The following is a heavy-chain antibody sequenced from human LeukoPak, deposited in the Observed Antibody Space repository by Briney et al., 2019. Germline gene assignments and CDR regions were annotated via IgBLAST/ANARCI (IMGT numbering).Heavy chain of an antibody. CDR1: GFTFSSYS. D-gene: IGHD1-26*01. J-gene: IGHJ3*02. CDR3: ARDSIVGAFMAFDI. V-gene: IGHV3-21*01. Sequence: GGSLRLSCAASGFTFSSYSMNWVRQAPGKGLEWVSSISSSSSYIYYADSVKGRFTISRDNAKNSPYLQMNSLRAEDTAVYYCARDSIVGAFMAFDIWGQGTMVTVSS. CDR2: ISSSSSYI.